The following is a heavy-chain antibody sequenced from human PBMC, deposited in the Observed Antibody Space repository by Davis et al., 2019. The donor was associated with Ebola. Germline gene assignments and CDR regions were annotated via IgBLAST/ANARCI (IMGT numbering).Heavy chain of an antibody. D-gene: IGHD2-21*02. CDR2: LGTSADT. CDR3: VRDPALVVTGGGWFFGL. V-gene: IGHV3-69-1*01. CDR1: GFMFSTYV. J-gene: IGHJ2*01. Sequence: GESLKISCVDSGFMFSTYVMSWVRQAPGKGLEWVSTLGTSADTYYADSVKGRFTISRDNAKNSLYLQMNSLRAEDTAVYYCVRDPALVVTGGGWFFGLWGRGTLVTVSS.